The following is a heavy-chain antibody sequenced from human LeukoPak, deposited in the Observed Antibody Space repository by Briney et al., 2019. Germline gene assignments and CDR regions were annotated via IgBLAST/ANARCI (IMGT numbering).Heavy chain of an antibody. D-gene: IGHD5-18*01. CDR2: INHSGST. CDR1: GGSFSGYY. J-gene: IGHJ4*02. CDR3: ARGGVQLWARGVDY. V-gene: IGHV4-34*01. Sequence: SETLSLTCAVYGGSFSGYYWSWIRHPPGKGLEWIGEINHSGSTNYNPSLKSRVTISVDTSKNQFSLKLSSVTAADTAVYYCARGGVQLWARGVDYWGQGTLVTVSS.